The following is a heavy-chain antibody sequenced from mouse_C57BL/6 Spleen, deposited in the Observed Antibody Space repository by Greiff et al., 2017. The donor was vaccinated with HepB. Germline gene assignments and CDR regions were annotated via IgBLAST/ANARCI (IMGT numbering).Heavy chain of an antibody. V-gene: IGHV5-9-1*02. CDR1: GFTFSSYA. CDR3: TQNYYDYDWFAY. Sequence: EVMLVESGEGLVKPGGSLKLSCAASGFTFSSYAMSWVRQTPEKRLEWVAYISSGGDYIYYADTVKGRFTISRDNARNTLYLQMSSLKSEDTAMYYCTQNYYDYDWFAYWGQGTLVTVSA. J-gene: IGHJ3*01. D-gene: IGHD2-4*01. CDR2: ISSGGDYI.